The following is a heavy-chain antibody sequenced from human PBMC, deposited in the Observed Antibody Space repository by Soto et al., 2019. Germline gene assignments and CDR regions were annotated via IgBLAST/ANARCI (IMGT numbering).Heavy chain of an antibody. V-gene: IGHV1-18*01. CDR1: GYTFTSYG. D-gene: IGHD3-9*01. Sequence: QVQLVQSGAEVKKPGASVKVSCKASGYTFTSYGIIWVRQAPGQGLEWMGWISAYNGNTNSAQKLQGRVTMTTDTATSTANMEVSGLGSDDTAVYYCARADGVSVLRYLMGGDAFDIWGQGTIVTVS. CDR3: ARADGVSVLRYLMGGDAFDI. CDR2: ISAYNGNT. J-gene: IGHJ3*02.